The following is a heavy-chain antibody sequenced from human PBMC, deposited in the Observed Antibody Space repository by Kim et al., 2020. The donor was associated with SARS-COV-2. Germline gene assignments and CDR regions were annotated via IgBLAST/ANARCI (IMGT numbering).Heavy chain of an antibody. Sequence: SETLSLTCAVYGGSFSGYYWSWIRQPPGKGLEWIGEINHSGSTNYNPSLKSRVTISVDTSKNQFSLKLSSVTAADTAVYYCARGAIAVAGTSYGMDVWGQGTTVTVSS. CDR2: INHSGST. J-gene: IGHJ6*02. D-gene: IGHD6-19*01. CDR3: ARGAIAVAGTSYGMDV. V-gene: IGHV4-34*01. CDR1: GGSFSGYY.